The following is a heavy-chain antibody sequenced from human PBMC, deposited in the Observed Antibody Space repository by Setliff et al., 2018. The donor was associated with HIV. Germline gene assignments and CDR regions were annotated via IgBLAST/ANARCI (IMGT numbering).Heavy chain of an antibody. CDR1: GGPFTSSS. CDR2: IIPILGVP. D-gene: IGHD3-22*01. CDR3: ARGGDYDSSGYFVT. J-gene: IGHJ4*02. V-gene: IGHV1-69*02. Sequence: ASVKVSCKASGGPFTSSSIGWVRQAPGQGLEWMGRIIPILGVPRYAQKFQGRVTITADKSTSTSYMHLSSLRAEDTAVYFCARGGDYDSSGYFVTWGQGSLVTVSS.